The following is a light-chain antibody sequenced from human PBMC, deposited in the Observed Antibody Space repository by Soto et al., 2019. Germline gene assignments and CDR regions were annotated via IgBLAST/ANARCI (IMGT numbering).Light chain of an antibody. V-gene: IGLV2-8*01. CDR1: SSDVGGYNY. Sequence: QSALTQPPSASGSPGQSVTISCAGTSSDVGGYNYVSWYQQYPGKVPKLMIYEVSKRPSGVPDRFSGSKSGNTASLTVSGLQAEDEADYYCSSYAGSNNNYVFGTGTKLTVL. CDR2: EVS. CDR3: SSYAGSNNNYV. J-gene: IGLJ1*01.